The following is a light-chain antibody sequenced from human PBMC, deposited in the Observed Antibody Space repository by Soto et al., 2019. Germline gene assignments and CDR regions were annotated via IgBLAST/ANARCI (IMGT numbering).Light chain of an antibody. Sequence: QSLLTQPPSVSAAPGQKVTISCSGSSCNIGNNYVSWYQQFPGTAPKLLIYDNNKRPSGIPDRFSGSKSGTSAALGITGLQTGDEADYYCGTWDSSLSAVVFGGGTKLTVL. CDR3: GTWDSSLSAVV. V-gene: IGLV1-51*01. J-gene: IGLJ2*01. CDR2: DNN. CDR1: SCNIGNNY.